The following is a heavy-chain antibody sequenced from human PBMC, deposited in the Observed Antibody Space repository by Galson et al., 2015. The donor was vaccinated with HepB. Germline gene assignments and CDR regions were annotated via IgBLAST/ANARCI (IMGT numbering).Heavy chain of an antibody. CDR3: ARETSTSGWTGDALDI. V-gene: IGHV3-7*03. Sequence: SLRLSCAASRFTFSAYRMSWVRQAPGTGLEWVANIKEDGSEEYYLDSVRGRFSISRDNAKNSVFLQMNSLRAEDTAVYFCARETSTSGWTGDALDIWGQGTRVTVSS. CDR1: RFTFSAYR. J-gene: IGHJ3*02. CDR2: IKEDGSEE. D-gene: IGHD6-19*01.